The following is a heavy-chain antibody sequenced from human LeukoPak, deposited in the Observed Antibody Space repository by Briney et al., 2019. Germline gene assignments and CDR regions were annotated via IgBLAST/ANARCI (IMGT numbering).Heavy chain of an antibody. D-gene: IGHD6-13*01. CDR2: IYPGDSDT. CDR1: GSPFTSYW. J-gene: IGHJ4*02. V-gene: IGHV5-51*01. CDR3: ARGKQQLVELDY. Sequence: KRGGSLQISCQGTGSPFTSYWIACVRQVPGKGLEWREMIYPGDSDTRYSPSLQGQVTISADKSISTAYLQWSSLKASDTALYYCARGKQQLVELDYWGRGTLVTVSS.